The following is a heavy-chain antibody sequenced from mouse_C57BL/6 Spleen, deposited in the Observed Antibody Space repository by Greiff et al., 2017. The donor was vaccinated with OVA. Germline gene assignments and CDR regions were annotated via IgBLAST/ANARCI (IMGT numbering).Heavy chain of an antibody. D-gene: IGHD2-5*01. CDR1: GYTFTSYW. V-gene: IGHV1-52*01. CDR3: ARRGYSNYCFAY. Sequence: QVQLQQPGAELVRPGSSVKLSCKASGYTFTSYWMHWVKQRPIQGLEWIGNIDPSDSETHYNQKFKDKATLTVDKSSSTAYMQLSSLTSEDSAVYYCARRGYSNYCFAYWGQGTLVTVSA. CDR2: IDPSDSET. J-gene: IGHJ3*01.